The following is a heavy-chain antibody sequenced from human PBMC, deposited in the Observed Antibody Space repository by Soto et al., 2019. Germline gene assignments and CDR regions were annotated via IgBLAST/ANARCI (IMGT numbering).Heavy chain of an antibody. V-gene: IGHV1-18*01. CDR2: ISAYNGNT. CDR1: GYTFTSYG. D-gene: IGHD2-15*01. J-gene: IGHJ6*03. CDR3: ARDEDIVVVVDAGGPMAV. Sequence: QVQLVQSGAEVKKPGASVKVSCKASGYTFTSYGISWVLQAPCQGLEWMRWISAYNGNTNYAQKRQGRVTMTPDTSTRAAYMDLRSLRADDTDVYYWARDEDIVVVVDAGGPMAVWGKGTTVTVSS.